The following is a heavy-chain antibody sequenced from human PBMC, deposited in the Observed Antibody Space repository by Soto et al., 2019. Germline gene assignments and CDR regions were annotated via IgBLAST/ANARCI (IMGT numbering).Heavy chain of an antibody. V-gene: IGHV1-18*04. J-gene: IGHJ6*04. CDR1: GYTFTSYG. CDR3: AREYYDFWSGPGHYGTEV. D-gene: IGHD3-3*01. Sequence: ASVKISCKASGYTFTSYGISWVREAPGQGLEWMGWISAYNGNTNYAQKLQGRVTMTTDTSTSTAYMELRSLRSDDTAVYYCAREYYDFWSGPGHYGTEVWGKGTTVTVSS. CDR2: ISAYNGNT.